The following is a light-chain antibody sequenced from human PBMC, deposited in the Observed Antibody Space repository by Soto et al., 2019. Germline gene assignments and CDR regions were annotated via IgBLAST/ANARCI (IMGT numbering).Light chain of an antibody. J-gene: IGKJ4*01. Sequence: DIQMTQSPSSLSASVGDRVTITCQASQDISNYLNWYQQKPGKAPKLLIYDASNLETGVPSRFSGSGSGTDFTFTISSLQPEDIATYYCQQYDNLHLLIFGGGTKVEIK. CDR1: QDISNY. V-gene: IGKV1-33*01. CDR2: DAS. CDR3: QQYDNLHLLI.